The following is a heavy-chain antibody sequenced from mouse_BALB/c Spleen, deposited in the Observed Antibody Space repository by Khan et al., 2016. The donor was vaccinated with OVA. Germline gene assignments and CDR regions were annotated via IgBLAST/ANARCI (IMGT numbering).Heavy chain of an antibody. CDR2: ISYSGNT. CDR1: GYSITSDYA. CDR3: ARVYGVDFDY. J-gene: IGHJ2*01. V-gene: IGHV3-2*02. D-gene: IGHD1-1*01. Sequence: EVQLQESGPGLVKPSQSLSLICTVTGYSITSDYAWNWIRQFPGNKLEWMGFISYSGNTKYNPSLKSRISITRDTSKNQFFLQLNSVTTEDTATYYCARVYGVDFDYWGHGTTLTVSS.